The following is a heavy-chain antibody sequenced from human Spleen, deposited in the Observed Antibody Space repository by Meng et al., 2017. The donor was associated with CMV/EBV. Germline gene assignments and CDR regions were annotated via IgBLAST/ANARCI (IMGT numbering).Heavy chain of an antibody. CDR1: GGSFSGYY. J-gene: IGHJ5*02. CDR2: INHSGIT. D-gene: IGHD3-22*01. CDR3: AREDNSDNWFDP. V-gene: IGHV4-34*01. Sequence: LTCAVYGGSFSGYYWSWIRQPPGKGLEWIGEINHSGITKYNPSLNSRVTISVDTSKKQFSLKLSSVTAADTAVYYCAREDNSDNWFDPWGQGTLVTVSS.